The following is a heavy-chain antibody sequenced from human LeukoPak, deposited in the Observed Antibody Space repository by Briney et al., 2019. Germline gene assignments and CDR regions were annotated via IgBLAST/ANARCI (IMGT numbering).Heavy chain of an antibody. CDR1: GYTFTSYY. V-gene: IGHV1-46*01. J-gene: IGHJ4*02. Sequence: ASVKVSCKASGYTFTSYYMHWVRQAPGQGLEWMGIINPSGGSTSYAQKFRGRVTMTRDTSTSTVYMELSSLRSEDTAVYYCAVGDTAMVPFDYWGQGTLVTVSS. CDR3: AVGDTAMVPFDY. CDR2: INPSGGST. D-gene: IGHD5-18*01.